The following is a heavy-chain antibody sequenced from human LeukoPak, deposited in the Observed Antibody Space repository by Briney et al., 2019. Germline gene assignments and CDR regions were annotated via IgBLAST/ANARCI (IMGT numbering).Heavy chain of an antibody. J-gene: IGHJ4*02. CDR2: MYYSGST. CDR3: ARAVYYYDSSGSPIPYYFDY. CDR1: GVSIGSGNHY. Sequence: PSETLSLTCTVSGVSIGSGNHYWSWIRQPPGKGLEWIGYMYYSGSTYYTPSLKSRVSISVDTSKNRFSLKLSSVTDADTAVYYCARAVYYYDSSGSPIPYYFDYWGQGALVTASS. V-gene: IGHV4-30-4*01. D-gene: IGHD3-22*01.